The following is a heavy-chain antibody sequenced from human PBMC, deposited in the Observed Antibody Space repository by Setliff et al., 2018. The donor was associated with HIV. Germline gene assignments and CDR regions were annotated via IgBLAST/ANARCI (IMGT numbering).Heavy chain of an antibody. Sequence: GGSLRLSCAASGFTFSKFSMSWVRQAPGKGLEWISSISSTGRYIDYADSLRGRFTISRDNARRNSLYLHLIDLGAEDTAIYYCARDAYGDSYFDYWGQGTLVTVSS. CDR3: ARDAYGDSYFDY. D-gene: IGHD4-17*01. CDR1: GFTFSKFS. J-gene: IGHJ4*02. CDR2: ISSTGRYI. V-gene: IGHV3-21*01.